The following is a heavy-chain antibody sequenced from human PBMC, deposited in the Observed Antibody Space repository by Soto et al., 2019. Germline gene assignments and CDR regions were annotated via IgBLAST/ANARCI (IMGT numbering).Heavy chain of an antibody. CDR2: ISGSGGTT. D-gene: IGHD5-12*01. V-gene: IGHV3-23*01. CDR3: AKDQVDVVATSNDAFDI. Sequence: EVQLLESGGGLVQPGGSLRLSCAASGFTFSSYAMTWVRQAPGKGLEWVSAISGSGGTTYYAYSVKGRFTISRDNSKNTLYLQMNSLRAEDTAVYFCAKDQVDVVATSNDAFDIWGQGTMVTVSS. CDR1: GFTFSSYA. J-gene: IGHJ3*02.